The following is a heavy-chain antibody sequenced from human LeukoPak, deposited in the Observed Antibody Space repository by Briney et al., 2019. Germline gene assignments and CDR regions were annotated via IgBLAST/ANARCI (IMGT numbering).Heavy chain of an antibody. V-gene: IGHV1-69*01. Sequence: GSSVKVSCKASGGTFSSYAISWVRQAPGQGLEWMGGIIPIFGTANYAQKFQGRVTITADESTSTAYMELRSLRSDDTAVYYCARAPPVYYGSGSYFDYWGQGTLVTVSS. CDR1: GGTFSSYA. J-gene: IGHJ4*02. CDR2: IIPIFGTA. CDR3: ARAPPVYYGSGSYFDY. D-gene: IGHD3-10*01.